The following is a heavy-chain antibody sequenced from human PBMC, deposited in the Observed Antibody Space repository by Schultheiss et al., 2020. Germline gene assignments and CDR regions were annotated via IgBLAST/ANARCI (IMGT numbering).Heavy chain of an antibody. Sequence: SETLSLTCAVSGGSISSGGYSWSWIRQPPGKGLEWIGYIYHSGSTYYNPSLKSRVTISVDRSKNQFSLKLSSVTAADTAVYYCARLSTYYYDSNDYSGLDYYYYGMDVWGQGTTVTGSS. V-gene: IGHV4-30-2*01. J-gene: IGHJ6*02. CDR2: IYHSGST. CDR1: GGSISSGGYS. D-gene: IGHD3-22*01. CDR3: ARLSTYYYDSNDYSGLDYYYYGMDV.